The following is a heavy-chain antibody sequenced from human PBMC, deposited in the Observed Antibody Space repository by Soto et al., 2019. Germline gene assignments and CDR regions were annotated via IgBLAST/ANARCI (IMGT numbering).Heavy chain of an antibody. CDR3: AHRDAYFPYYYYYGMDV. Sequence: QITLKESGPTLVKPTQTLTLTCTFSGFSLSTSGVGVGWIRQPPGKALEWLALIYWDDDKRYSPSLKSRLTTAKDTSKNHVDLTNTQMHPVDTATYYCAHRDAYFPYYYYYGMDVLGQGTTVTASS. CDR1: GFSLSTSGVG. D-gene: IGHD2-21*01. J-gene: IGHJ6*02. V-gene: IGHV2-5*02. CDR2: IYWDDDK.